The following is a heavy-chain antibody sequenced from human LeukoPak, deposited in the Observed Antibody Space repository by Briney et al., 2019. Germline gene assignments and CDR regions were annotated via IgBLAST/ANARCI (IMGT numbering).Heavy chain of an antibody. CDR3: AKDLVKSYDYGVLGFDY. V-gene: IGHV3-21*01. J-gene: IGHJ4*02. Sequence: GGSLRLSCAASGFTFSSYSMNWVRQAPGKGLEWVSSISSSSSYIYYADSVKGRFTISRDNAKNSLYLQMNSLRAEDTAVYYCAKDLVKSYDYGVLGFDYWGQGTLVTVSS. CDR1: GFTFSSYS. CDR2: ISSSSSYI. D-gene: IGHD4-17*01.